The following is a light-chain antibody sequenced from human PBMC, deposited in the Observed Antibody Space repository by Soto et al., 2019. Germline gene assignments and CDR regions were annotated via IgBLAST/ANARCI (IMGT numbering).Light chain of an antibody. CDR2: ESN. CDR1: SSNIGKNH. CDR3: GTWDSSLTAVL. V-gene: IGLV1-51*02. Sequence: QSVLTQPPSVSAAPGQKVTISCSGSSSNIGKNHVSWYQQVPGTAPKLLIYESNKRPSGIPDRFSGSKSGTSATLGIAGLQTGDEADYYCGTWDSSLTAVLFGGGTNLTVL. J-gene: IGLJ2*01.